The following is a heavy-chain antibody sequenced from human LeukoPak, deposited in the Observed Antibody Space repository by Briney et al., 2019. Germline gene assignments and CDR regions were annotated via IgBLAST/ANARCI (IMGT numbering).Heavy chain of an antibody. V-gene: IGHV4-39*07. Sequence: TSETLSLTCTVSGGSISSSTYYWGWIRQPPGKGLEWIGSIYHSGSTNYNPSLKSRVTISVDTSKNQFSLKLTSVTAADTAVYYCARTMEGYCSGGSCYQYSYYMDVWGKGTTVTVSS. CDR1: GGSISSSTYY. CDR3: ARTMEGYCSGGSCYQYSYYMDV. D-gene: IGHD2-15*01. J-gene: IGHJ6*03. CDR2: IYHSGST.